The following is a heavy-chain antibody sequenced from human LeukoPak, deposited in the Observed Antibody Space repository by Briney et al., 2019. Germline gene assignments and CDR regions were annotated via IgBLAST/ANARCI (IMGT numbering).Heavy chain of an antibody. CDR3: ARLGVTRGVVPAGGFDY. J-gene: IGHJ4*02. CDR1: GYSFTSYW. CDR2: IYPGDSDT. V-gene: IGHV5-51*01. Sequence: GESLKISCKGSGYSFTSYWIAWVRQMPGKGLEWMGIIYPGDSDTRYSPSFQGQVTISADKSISTAYLQWSSLKASDTAMYYCARLGVTRGVVPAGGFDYWGQGTLVTVSS. D-gene: IGHD2-2*01.